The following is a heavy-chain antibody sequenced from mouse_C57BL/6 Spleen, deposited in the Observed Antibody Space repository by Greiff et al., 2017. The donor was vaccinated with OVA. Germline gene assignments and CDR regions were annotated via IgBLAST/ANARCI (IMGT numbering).Heavy chain of an antibody. Sequence: VQLQQPGAELVKPGASVKMSCKASGYTFTSYWITWVKQRPGQGLEWIGDIYPGSGSTNYNEKFKGKATLTVDTSSSTAYMQLSSLTSEDSAVYYCARREDYYGSSFAYWGQGTLVTVSA. CDR1: GYTFTSYW. J-gene: IGHJ3*01. V-gene: IGHV1-55*01. CDR3: ARREDYYGSSFAY. D-gene: IGHD1-1*01. CDR2: IYPGSGST.